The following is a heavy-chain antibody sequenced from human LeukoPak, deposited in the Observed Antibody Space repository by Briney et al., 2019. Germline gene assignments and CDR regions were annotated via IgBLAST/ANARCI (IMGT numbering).Heavy chain of an antibody. J-gene: IGHJ4*02. CDR1: GFTFSRYD. Sequence: GGSLRLSCAASGFTFSRYDMHWVRQSTGKGLEWVSGIGTAGDPYSPGSVKGRFTISRENAKNSLYLQMNSLRAEDTAVYYCARRGGKLEQCDYWGQGTLVTVSS. CDR2: IGTAGDP. CDR3: ARRGGKLEQCDY. D-gene: IGHD1/OR15-1a*01. V-gene: IGHV3-13*05.